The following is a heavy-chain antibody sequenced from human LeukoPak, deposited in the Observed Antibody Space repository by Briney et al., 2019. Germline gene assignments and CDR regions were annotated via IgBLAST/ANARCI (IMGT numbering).Heavy chain of an antibody. Sequence: PGGSLRLSCVASGLPIADFAMHWVRRAPGKGLEWVSLISGDGVSTFYADSVKGRFSISGDNSKNSLYLEMNSLRTEDAAMYYCAKESGKFDYWGQGTLVAVSS. CDR3: AKESGKFDY. CDR1: GLPIADFA. V-gene: IGHV3-43*02. CDR2: ISGDGVST. J-gene: IGHJ4*02.